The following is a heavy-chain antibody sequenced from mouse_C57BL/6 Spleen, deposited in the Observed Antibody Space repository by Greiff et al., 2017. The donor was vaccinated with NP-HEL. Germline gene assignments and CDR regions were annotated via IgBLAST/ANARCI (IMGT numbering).Heavy chain of an antibody. CDR2: ISDGGSYT. D-gene: IGHD1-1*01. Sequence: VQLQQSGGGLVKPGGSLKLSCAASGFTFSSYAMSWVRQTPEKRLEWVATISDGGSYTYYPDNVKGRFTISRDNAKNNLYLQMSHLKSEDTAMYYCARGNYGSSLDYWGQGTTLTVSS. V-gene: IGHV5-4*01. J-gene: IGHJ2*01. CDR3: ARGNYGSSLDY. CDR1: GFTFSSYA.